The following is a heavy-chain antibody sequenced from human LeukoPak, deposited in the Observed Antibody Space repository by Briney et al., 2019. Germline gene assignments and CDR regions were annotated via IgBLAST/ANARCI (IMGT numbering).Heavy chain of an antibody. CDR1: GGSISTSEDH. CDR2: TSYSGYP. V-gene: IGHV4-31*03. D-gene: IGHD3-10*01. CDR3: AGDRRNYYGSGSLDGTGRPDY. Sequence: SETLSLTCTVSGGSISTSEDHWTWIRQHPVKGLEWIGYTSYSGYPDSNPSLKSRVTISLDTSKNQFSLKLSSVTAADAAVYYCAGDRRNYYGSGSLDGTGRPDYWGQGTLVTVSS. J-gene: IGHJ4*02.